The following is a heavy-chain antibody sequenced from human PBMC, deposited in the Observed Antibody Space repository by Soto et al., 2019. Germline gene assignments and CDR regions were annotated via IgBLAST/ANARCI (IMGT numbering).Heavy chain of an antibody. D-gene: IGHD3-3*01. J-gene: IGHJ6*03. V-gene: IGHV1-8*01. CDR1: GYTFTNYD. Sequence: VASVKVSCKASGYTFTNYDINWVRQAPGQRHKRKGRMNPNRGITGYAQKFQGRVTMTRDTSLNTAYMELSSLRSDDTAVYYCARGPSYDLWSALGYSYYYMDVWGKGTTVTVSS. CDR3: ARGPSYDLWSALGYSYYYMDV. CDR2: MNPNRGIT.